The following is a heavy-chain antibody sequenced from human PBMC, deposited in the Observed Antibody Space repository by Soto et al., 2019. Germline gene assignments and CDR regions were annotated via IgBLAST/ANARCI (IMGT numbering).Heavy chain of an antibody. J-gene: IGHJ4*02. CDR2: ISGSGRNI. Sequence: EVQPLESGGGLVQPGGSLRLSCATSGLSFSLYSMGWVRQAPGKGLEWVSAISGSGRNIHYADSVKGRFTISRDNSKNTLSLQMNSLRAEDTALYYCAKDDRTASRIDYWGQGTLVTVSS. V-gene: IGHV3-23*01. CDR1: GLSFSLYS. D-gene: IGHD2-21*02. CDR3: AKDDRTASRIDY.